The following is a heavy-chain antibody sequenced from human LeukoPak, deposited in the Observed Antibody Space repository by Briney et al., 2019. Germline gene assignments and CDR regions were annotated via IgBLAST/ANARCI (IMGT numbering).Heavy chain of an antibody. V-gene: IGHV1-2*02. CDR2: INSDSGFT. J-gene: IGHJ5*02. D-gene: IGHD3-9*01. CDR1: GYTFTGYY. CDR3: ARNFDMKGFDP. Sequence: VASVKVSRKASGYTFTGYYMNWVRQAPGQGLEWMGWINSDSGFTKYAQKFQGRVTMTRDTSITTVYMDLTRLTSDDTAVYYCARNFDMKGFDPWGQGTLVTVSS.